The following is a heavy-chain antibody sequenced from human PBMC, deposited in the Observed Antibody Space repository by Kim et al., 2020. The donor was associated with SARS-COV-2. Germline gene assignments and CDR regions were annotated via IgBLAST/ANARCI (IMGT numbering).Heavy chain of an antibody. V-gene: IGHV3-23*01. D-gene: IGHD2-15*01. CDR3: AKGTGVASGQYAWFES. Sequence: GGSLRLSCAASGFTFGNFAMTWVRQSPGKGQEWVSVISGSGDNTYYADSVKGRVTISRDNSKNTLSLEIDSLRGEDTAVYFCAKGTGVASGQYAWFESWGQGTLVTVSS. J-gene: IGHJ5*01. CDR1: GFTFGNFA. CDR2: ISGSGDNT.